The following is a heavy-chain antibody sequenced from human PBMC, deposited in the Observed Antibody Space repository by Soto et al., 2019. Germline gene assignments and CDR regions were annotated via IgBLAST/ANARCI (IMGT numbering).Heavy chain of an antibody. CDR2: TIDSGDNT. D-gene: IGHD6-6*01. CDR3: AKYLSSSGTYDYYYGMDV. J-gene: IGHJ6*02. V-gene: IGHV3-23*01. Sequence: GGSLRLSCAASGFTFSSYAMSWVRQAPGKGLEWVSTTIDSGDNTFYADSVKGRFTISRDNSKNTLSLQMNSLRVEDTAVYYCAKYLSSSGTYDYYYGMDVWGQGTTVTVSS. CDR1: GFTFSSYA.